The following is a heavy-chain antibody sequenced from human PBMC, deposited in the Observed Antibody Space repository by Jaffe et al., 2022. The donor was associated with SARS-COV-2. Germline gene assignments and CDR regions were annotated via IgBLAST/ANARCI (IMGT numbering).Heavy chain of an antibody. CDR1: GFTFDDYG. J-gene: IGHJ5*01. CDR2: VSWNGESI. D-gene: IGHD1-1*01. CDR3: AKDMGPYNSLGEPPYLDS. V-gene: IGHV3-9*01. Sequence: EVQLVESGGGLVQPGRSLRLSCAASGFTFDDYGMHWVRQAPGEGLEWVSGVSWNGESIGYADSVKGRFTISRDNAKNSLYLQMNSLTTEDAALYYCAKDMGPYNSLGEPPYLDSWGQGALVTVSS.